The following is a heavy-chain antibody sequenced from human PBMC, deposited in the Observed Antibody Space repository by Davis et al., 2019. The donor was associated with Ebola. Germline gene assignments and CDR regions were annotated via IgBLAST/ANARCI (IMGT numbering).Heavy chain of an antibody. CDR3: TRPGIAVAGTEINSVDY. D-gene: IGHD6-19*01. CDR1: GFTFSGSA. Sequence: LSLTCAASGFTFSGSAMHWVRQASGKGLEWVGRIRSKANSYATAYAASVKGRFTISRDDSKNTAYLQMNSLKTEDTAVYYCTRPGIAVAGTEINSVDYWGQGTLVTVSS. CDR2: IRSKANSYAT. V-gene: IGHV3-73*01. J-gene: IGHJ4*02.